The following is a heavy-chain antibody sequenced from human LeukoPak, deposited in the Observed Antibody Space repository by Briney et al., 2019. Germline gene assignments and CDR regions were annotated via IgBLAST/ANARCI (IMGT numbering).Heavy chain of an antibody. CDR2: INIEGSSI. Sequence: GGSLRLSCVASGFTLSSYWMHWVRQAPGKGLVWVSRINIEGSSISYADSVKGRFIISRDNAKNTLYLQMNSLRAEDTAVYYCARDHYYGSGSYVDPWGQGTLVTVSS. CDR1: GFTLSSYW. D-gene: IGHD3-10*01. V-gene: IGHV3-74*01. J-gene: IGHJ5*02. CDR3: ARDHYYGSGSYVDP.